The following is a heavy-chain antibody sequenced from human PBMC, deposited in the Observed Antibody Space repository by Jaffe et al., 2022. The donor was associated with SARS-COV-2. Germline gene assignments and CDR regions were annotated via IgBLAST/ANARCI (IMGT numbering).Heavy chain of an antibody. V-gene: IGHV3-30*04. CDR2: ISYDGSNK. D-gene: IGHD6-13*01. J-gene: IGHJ4*02. Sequence: QVQLVESGGGVVQPGRSLRLSCAASGFTFSSYAMHWVRQAPGKGLEWVAVISYDGSNKYYADSVKGRFTISRDNSKNTLYLQMNSLRAEDTAVYYCARDLTRLAAAGNRGPLNYWGQGTLVTVSS. CDR1: GFTFSSYA. CDR3: ARDLTRLAAAGNRGPLNY.